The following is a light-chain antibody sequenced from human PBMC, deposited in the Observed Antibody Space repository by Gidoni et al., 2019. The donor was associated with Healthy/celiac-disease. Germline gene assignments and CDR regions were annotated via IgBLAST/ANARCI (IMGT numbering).Light chain of an antibody. V-gene: IGKV1-39*01. Sequence: DIQMTHSPSSLSASVGDRVTITCRASQSISSYLNWYQQKPGKAPKLLIYAASSLQSGVPSRFSGSGSGTDFTLTISILQPEDFATYYCQQSYSTPRTFGQGTKVEIK. CDR1: QSISSY. CDR3: QQSYSTPRT. J-gene: IGKJ1*01. CDR2: AAS.